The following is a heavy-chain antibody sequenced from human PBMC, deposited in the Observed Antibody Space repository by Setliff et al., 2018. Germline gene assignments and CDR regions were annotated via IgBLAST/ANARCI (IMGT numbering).Heavy chain of an antibody. CDR2: ISSGCSYI. D-gene: IGHD5-12*01. J-gene: IGHJ4*02. V-gene: IGHV3-21*01. Sequence: TGGSLRLSCAASEFTFSSYSMNWVRQAPGKGLDWVSSISSGCSYIYNADSVKGRFTISRDNAKNSLYLQMNSLRAEDTAVYYCARDRDGYNIFDYWGQGTLVTVSS. CDR3: ARDRDGYNIFDY. CDR1: EFTFSSYS.